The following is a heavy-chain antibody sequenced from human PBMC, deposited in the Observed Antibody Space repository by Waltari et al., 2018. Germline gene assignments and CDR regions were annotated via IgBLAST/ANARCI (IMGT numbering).Heavy chain of an antibody. CDR2: MDTNKPNP. CDR1: GYTFTDHA. D-gene: IGHD3-16*01. CDR3: AGELLGGSAGDT. Sequence: QVQLVQSGSELKKPGASVKVSCKASGYTFTDHAMNWVRQAPGQRLQFLGWMDTNKPNPFYAQGFAGRFVFSWDTSISTAYMDIPGLKTEDTAVYYCAGELLGGSAGDTWGQGT. V-gene: IGHV7-4-1*01. J-gene: IGHJ4*02.